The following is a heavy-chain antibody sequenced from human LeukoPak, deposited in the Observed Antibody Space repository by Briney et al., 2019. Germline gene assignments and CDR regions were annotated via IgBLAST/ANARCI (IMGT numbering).Heavy chain of an antibody. CDR3: ARVDIAVDLYFDY. V-gene: IGHV1-46*01. Sequence: ASVKVSCKASGYTFTSYYMHWVRQAPGQGLEWMGIINPSGGSTSYAQKFQGRVTMTRDTSTSTVYMELSSLRAEDTAVYYFARVDIAVDLYFDYWGQGTLVTVSS. J-gene: IGHJ4*02. CDR1: GYTFTSYY. CDR2: INPSGGST. D-gene: IGHD6-19*01.